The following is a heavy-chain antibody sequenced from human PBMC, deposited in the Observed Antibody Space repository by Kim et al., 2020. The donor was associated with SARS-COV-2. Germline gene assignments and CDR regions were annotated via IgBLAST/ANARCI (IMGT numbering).Heavy chain of an antibody. J-gene: IGHJ6*02. CDR3: ARMRLFRAVGMDV. V-gene: IGHV3-13*01. D-gene: IGHD2-21*01. Sequence: GGSLRLSCAASGFSFSTYDMHWVRQAPGKGLEWVSAIGTIRDTLYSGSVKGRFSISRENGRNSSYLQMNSRSAGDTGVYYCARMRLFRAVGMDVWGHGTTVTVSS. CDR1: GFSFSTYD. CDR2: IGTIRDT.